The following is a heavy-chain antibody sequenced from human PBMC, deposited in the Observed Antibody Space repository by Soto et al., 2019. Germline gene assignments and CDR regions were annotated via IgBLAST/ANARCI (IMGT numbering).Heavy chain of an antibody. CDR2: ISSSGSTI. D-gene: IGHD5-12*01. V-gene: IGHV3-11*01. J-gene: IGHJ3*02. CDR3: ARDNIVATEAFDI. Sequence: GGSLRLSCAASGFIFSDHYMSWIRQAPGKRLEWVSYISSSGSTIFYADSVKGRFTISRDNAKTSLYLQMNSLRAEDTPVYYCARDNIVATEAFDIWGQGTMVNVSS. CDR1: GFIFSDHY.